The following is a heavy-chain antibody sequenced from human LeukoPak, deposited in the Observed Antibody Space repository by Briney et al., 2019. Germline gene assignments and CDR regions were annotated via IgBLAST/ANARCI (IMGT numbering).Heavy chain of an antibody. D-gene: IGHD5-18*01. CDR3: ARNSYGGTVDY. CDR1: GGSISSGNYY. CDR2: IYASGIT. J-gene: IGHJ4*02. Sequence: PSETLSLTCTVSGGSISSGNYYWSWIRLPAGKGLEWIGRIYASGITKYNPSLKSRVTISVDTSKNQFSLNLSSVTAADTAVYYCARNSYGGTVDYWGQGTLVTVSS. V-gene: IGHV4-61*02.